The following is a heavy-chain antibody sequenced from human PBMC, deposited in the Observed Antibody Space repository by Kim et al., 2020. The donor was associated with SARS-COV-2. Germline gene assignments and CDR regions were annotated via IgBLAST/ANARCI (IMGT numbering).Heavy chain of an antibody. D-gene: IGHD6-13*01. CDR2: ISYDGSNK. Sequence: GGSLRLSCAASGFTFSSYGMHWVRQAPGKGLEWVAVISYDGSNKYYADSVKGRFNISRDNSKNTLYLQMNSLRAEDTAVYYCARVRAAAVTGLDDWGQGTLVTVSS. CDR1: GFTFSSYG. J-gene: IGHJ4*02. V-gene: IGHV3-33*05. CDR3: ARVRAAAVTGLDD.